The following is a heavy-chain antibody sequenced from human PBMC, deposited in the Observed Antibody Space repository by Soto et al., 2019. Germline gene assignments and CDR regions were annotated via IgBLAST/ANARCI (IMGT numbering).Heavy chain of an antibody. CDR3: ARLRGEYCSSTSCRLYYYYGMDV. CDR2: IYPGDSDT. J-gene: IGHJ6*02. Sequence: GESLKISCKGSGYSFTSYWIGWVRQMPGKGLEWMGIIYPGDSDTRYSPSFQGQVTISADKSISTAYLQWSSLKASDTAMYYCARLRGEYCSSTSCRLYYYYGMDVWGQGTTVTVSS. V-gene: IGHV5-51*01. CDR1: GYSFTSYW. D-gene: IGHD2-2*01.